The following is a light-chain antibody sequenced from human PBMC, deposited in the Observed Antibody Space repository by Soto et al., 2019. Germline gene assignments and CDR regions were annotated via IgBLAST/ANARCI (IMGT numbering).Light chain of an antibody. J-gene: IGKJ1*01. CDR2: DAS. CDR3: QQYNSYFQT. V-gene: IGKV1-5*01. CDR1: QTIGRW. Sequence: DIQMTQSPSNLSASVGNRVTITCRASQTIGRWLAWYQQKPGKAPNLLIYDASSLESGVPPRFSGSGSGTEFTLTISGLQPADVATYYCQQYNSYFQTFGPGTKVEIK.